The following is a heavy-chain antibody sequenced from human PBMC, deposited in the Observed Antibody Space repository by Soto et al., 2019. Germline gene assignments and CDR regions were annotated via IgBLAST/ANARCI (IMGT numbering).Heavy chain of an antibody. J-gene: IGHJ3*02. CDR3: ARHEPGLVPAAQYDAFDI. Sequence: GESLKISCKGSGYSFTSYWIVLVRQMPGKGLEWMGIIYPGDSDTRYSPSFQGQVTISADKSISTAYLQWSSLKASDTAMYYCARHEPGLVPAAQYDAFDIWGQGTMVTVSS. D-gene: IGHD2-2*01. V-gene: IGHV5-51*01. CDR2: IYPGDSDT. CDR1: GYSFTSYW.